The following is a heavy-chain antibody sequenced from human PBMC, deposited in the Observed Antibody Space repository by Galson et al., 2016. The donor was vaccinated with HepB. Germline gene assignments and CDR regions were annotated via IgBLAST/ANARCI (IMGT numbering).Heavy chain of an antibody. J-gene: IGHJ4*02. Sequence: SLRLSCAASGFTFSHAWMSWVRQAPGKGLEWVGRVKSRLDGGTVNYAAPVKDRFTISRDDSKNTLYLQMHRLRNEDTGVYYCSPLPTGQQPYYVDHWGQGTLVTVSS. CDR3: SPLPTGQQPYYVDH. CDR1: GFTFSHAW. V-gene: IGHV3-15*01. CDR2: VKSRLDGGTV. D-gene: IGHD6-13*01.